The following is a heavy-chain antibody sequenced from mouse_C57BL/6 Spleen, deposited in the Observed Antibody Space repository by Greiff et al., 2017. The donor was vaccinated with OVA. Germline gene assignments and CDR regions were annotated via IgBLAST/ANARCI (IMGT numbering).Heavy chain of an antibody. J-gene: IGHJ1*03. V-gene: IGHV1-61*01. CDR3: ARNWYWYFDV. Sequence: QVQLQQSGAELVRPGSSVKLSCKASGYTFTSYWMDWVKQRPGQGLEWIGNIYPSDSETHYNQKFKDKATLTVDKSSSTAYMQLSSLTSEDSAVYYCARNWYWYFDVWGTGTTVTVSS. CDR1: GYTFTSYW. CDR2: IYPSDSET. D-gene: IGHD4-1*01.